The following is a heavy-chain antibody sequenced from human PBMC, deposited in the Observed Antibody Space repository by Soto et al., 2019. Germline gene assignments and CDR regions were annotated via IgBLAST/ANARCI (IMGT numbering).Heavy chain of an antibody. CDR3: AKGRGYTYGGGSALDF. Sequence: GGSLRLSCAASGFTFDDYAVHWVRQAPGKGLEWVSGIIWNSGNIGYADSVKGRFTISRDNAKNSLYLQMNTLRVEDTALYYCAKGRGYTYGGGSALDFWGQGTLVTVSS. J-gene: IGHJ4*02. CDR1: GFTFDDYA. V-gene: IGHV3-9*01. D-gene: IGHD5-18*01. CDR2: IIWNSGNI.